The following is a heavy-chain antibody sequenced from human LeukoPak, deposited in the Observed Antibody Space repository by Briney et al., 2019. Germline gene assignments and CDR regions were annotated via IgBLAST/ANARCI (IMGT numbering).Heavy chain of an antibody. V-gene: IGHV3-23*01. D-gene: IGHD5/OR15-5a*01. Sequence: GGSLRLSCAASGFSFTKYAMNWVRQAPGKGLEWVAVVIGSSGATDYADSVKGRFTISRDNSKNTLFLQMNSLRAEDTAIYYCAKGVYDFLEIAYFDYWGQGARVTVSS. J-gene: IGHJ4*02. CDR3: AKGVYDFLEIAYFDY. CDR1: GFSFTKYA. CDR2: VIGSSGAT.